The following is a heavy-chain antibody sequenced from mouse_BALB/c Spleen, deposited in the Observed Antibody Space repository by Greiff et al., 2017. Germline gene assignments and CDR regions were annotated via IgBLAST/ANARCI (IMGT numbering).Heavy chain of an antibody. J-gene: IGHJ2*01. CDR2: ISSGGST. V-gene: IGHV5-6-5*01. CDR1: GFTFSSYA. Sequence: EVQLVESGGGLVKPGGSLKLSCAASGFTFSSYAMSWVRQTPEKRLEWVASISSGGSTYYPDSVKGRFTISRDNARNILYLQMSSLRSEDTAMYYCASTPYFDYWGQGTTLTVSS. CDR3: ASTPYFDY.